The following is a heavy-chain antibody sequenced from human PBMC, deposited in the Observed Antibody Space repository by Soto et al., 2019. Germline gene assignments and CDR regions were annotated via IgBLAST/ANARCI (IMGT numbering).Heavy chain of an antibody. J-gene: IGHJ4*02. D-gene: IGHD5-18*01. V-gene: IGHV2-5*01. CDR2: IYWNDDK. CDR1: GFLLNTSGEG. CDR3: THRHGYGYNYYFNN. Sequence: ESGPTLVNPTQTLTLTCTFSGFLLNTSGEGVGWIRQPPGQALEWLAVIYWNDDKRYSPSVKSRLTITKDTSNSQVVLEMTNVDPVDTATYFCTHRHGYGYNYYFNNWGQGTLVTVSS.